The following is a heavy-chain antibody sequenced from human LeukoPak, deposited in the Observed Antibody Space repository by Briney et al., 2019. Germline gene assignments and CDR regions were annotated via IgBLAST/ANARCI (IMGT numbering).Heavy chain of an antibody. CDR1: GDSVSSNSAA. CDR3: ARARRYGGNSNYYFDY. Sequence: SQTLSLTCAISGDSVSSNSAAWNWIRQSPSRGLEWLGRTYYRSKWYNDFAVSVKSRITINPDTSKNQFSLQLNSVTPEDTAVYYCARARRYGGNSNYYFDYWGQGTLVTVSS. D-gene: IGHD4-23*01. CDR2: TYYRSKWYN. V-gene: IGHV6-1*01. J-gene: IGHJ4*02.